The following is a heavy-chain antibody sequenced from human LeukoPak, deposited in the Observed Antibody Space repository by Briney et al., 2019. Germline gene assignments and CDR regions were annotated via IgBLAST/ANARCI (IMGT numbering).Heavy chain of an antibody. CDR1: GFTFSNYW. Sequence: PGGSLRLSCVGSGFTFSNYWVHWVRQVPGEGLVWVSRVNVVGSRTDYADSVRGRFTISRDNVKNTLYLQMNSLTAEDTAVYYCVRSMSGRNDLWGQGTLVSVS. D-gene: IGHD3-3*01. V-gene: IGHV3-74*01. J-gene: IGHJ5*02. CDR3: VRSMSGRNDL. CDR2: VNVVGSRT.